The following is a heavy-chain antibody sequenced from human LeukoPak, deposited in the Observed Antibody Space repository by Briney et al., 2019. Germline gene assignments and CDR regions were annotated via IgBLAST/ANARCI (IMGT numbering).Heavy chain of an antibody. CDR1: DYTFTNYG. D-gene: IGHD6-19*01. Sequence: ASVKVSCKASDYTFTNYGVSWVRQAPGQGLEWMGWISAYNGKTYYAQKFQGRVTVTTDTSTSTAYMDLRSLRSDDTAVYYCAKDQTYSSWGDAFDIWGQGTMVTVSS. V-gene: IGHV1-18*01. J-gene: IGHJ3*02. CDR2: ISAYNGKT. CDR3: AKDQTYSSWGDAFDI.